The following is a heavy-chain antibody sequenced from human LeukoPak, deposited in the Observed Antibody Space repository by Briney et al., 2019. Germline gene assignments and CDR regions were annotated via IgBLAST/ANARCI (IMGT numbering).Heavy chain of an antibody. CDR1: GYTFTSYY. CDR2: INPSGGST. CDR3: ARAPDCSSTSCYPHYYYYYGMDV. D-gene: IGHD2-2*01. V-gene: IGHV1-46*01. J-gene: IGHJ6*02. Sequence: ASVKVSCKASGYTFTSYYMHWVRQAPGQGLEWMGIINPSGGSTSYAQKFQGRVTMTRDTSTSTVYVELSSLRSEDTAVYYCARAPDCSSTSCYPHYYYYYGMDVWGQGTTVTVSS.